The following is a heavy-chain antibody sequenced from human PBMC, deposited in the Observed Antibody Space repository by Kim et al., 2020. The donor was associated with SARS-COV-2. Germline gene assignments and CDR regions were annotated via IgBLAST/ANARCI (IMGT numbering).Heavy chain of an antibody. CDR1: GFAFSAHY. V-gene: IGHV3-72*01. D-gene: IGHD2-21*02. CDR3: ARVSPYCGDDCFSGYFDY. J-gene: IGHJ4*02. Sequence: GGSLRLSCTASGFAFSAHYMDWVRQAPGKGLEWVGRIRNKDKRFTTEYAASVRGRFTISRDDSKNSLYLQMNSLKTEDTAVYYCARVSPYCGDDCFSGYFDYWGQGTLVTVSS. CDR2: IRNKDKRFTT.